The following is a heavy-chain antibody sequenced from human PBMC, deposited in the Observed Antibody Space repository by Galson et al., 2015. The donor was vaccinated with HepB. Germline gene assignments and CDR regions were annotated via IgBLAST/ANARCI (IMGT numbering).Heavy chain of an antibody. D-gene: IGHD6-13*01. Sequence: SLRLSCAASGFTFSSYSMNWVRQAPGKGLEWVSSISSSSSYIYYADSVKGRFTISRDNAKNSLYLQMNSLRAEDTAVYYCARGPYSGYSSSWFDYWGQGTLVTVSS. CDR2: ISSSSSYI. V-gene: IGHV3-21*01. CDR1: GFTFSSYS. CDR3: ARGPYSGYSSSWFDY. J-gene: IGHJ4*02.